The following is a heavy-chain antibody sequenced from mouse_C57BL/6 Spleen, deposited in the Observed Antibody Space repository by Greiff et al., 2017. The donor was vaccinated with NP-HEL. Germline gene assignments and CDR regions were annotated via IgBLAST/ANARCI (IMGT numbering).Heavy chain of an antibody. Sequence: EVKLMESGGGLVKPGGSLKLFCAASGFTFSDYGMHWVRQAPEKGLEWVAYISSGCSTIYYADTVKGRFTISRDNAKNTLFLQMTSLRSEDTAMYYCAREGTTVVATPLDYWGQGTTLTVSS. V-gene: IGHV5-17*01. D-gene: IGHD1-1*01. CDR2: ISSGCSTI. J-gene: IGHJ2*01. CDR3: AREGTTVVATPLDY. CDR1: GFTFSDYG.